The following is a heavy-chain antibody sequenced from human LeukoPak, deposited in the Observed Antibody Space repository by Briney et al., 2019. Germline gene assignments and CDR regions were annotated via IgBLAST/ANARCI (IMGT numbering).Heavy chain of an antibody. D-gene: IGHD3-16*01. J-gene: IGHJ4*02. Sequence: GGSLRLSCAASGFIFSDHYFDWVRQAPGKGLEWLGRIRNKVNRHTTVYAASVKGRFTISADDSNNSLHLLMNSLKSEDTAVYYCARRYGGFDLWGLGTLVTVSS. CDR2: IRNKVNRHTT. CDR1: GFIFSDHY. CDR3: ARRYGGFDL. V-gene: IGHV3-72*01.